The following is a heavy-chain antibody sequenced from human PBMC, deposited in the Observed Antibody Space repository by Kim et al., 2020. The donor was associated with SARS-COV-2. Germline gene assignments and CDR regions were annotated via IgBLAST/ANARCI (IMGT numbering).Heavy chain of an antibody. J-gene: IGHJ6*02. V-gene: IGHV3-33*01. Sequence: GGSLRLSCAASGFTFSSYGMHWVRQAPGKGLEWVAVIWYDGSNKYYADSVKGRFTISRDNSKNTLYLQMNSLRAEDTAVYYCARDFYYYDILTGYLSVSRYYYYYGMDVWGQGTTVTVSS. D-gene: IGHD3-9*01. CDR3: ARDFYYYDILTGYLSVSRYYYYYGMDV. CDR2: IWYDGSNK. CDR1: GFTFSSYG.